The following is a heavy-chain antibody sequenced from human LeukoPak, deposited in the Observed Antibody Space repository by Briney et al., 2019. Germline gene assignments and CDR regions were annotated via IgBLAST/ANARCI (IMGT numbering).Heavy chain of an antibody. CDR2: INHSGST. D-gene: IGHD5-12*01. V-gene: IGHV4-34*01. Sequence: PSETLSLTCAVYGGSFSGYYWSWIRQPPGKGLEWIGEINHSGSTNYNPSLKSRVTISVDTSKNQFSLKLSSVTAADTAVYYCARGARWLREFDYWGQGTLVTVSS. J-gene: IGHJ4*02. CDR3: ARGARWLREFDY. CDR1: GGSFSGYY.